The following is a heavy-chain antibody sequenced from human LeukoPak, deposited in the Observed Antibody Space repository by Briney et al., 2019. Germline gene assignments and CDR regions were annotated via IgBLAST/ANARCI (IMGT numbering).Heavy chain of an antibody. CDR3: AKLLLSYGDYGDY. V-gene: IGHV3-30*18. CDR2: ISYDGSNK. J-gene: IGHJ4*02. D-gene: IGHD4-17*01. Sequence: GGSLRLSCAASGFTFSSYGMHWVRQAPGKGLEWVAVISYDGSNKYYADSVKGRFTISRDNSKNTLYLQMNSLRAEDTAVYYCAKLLLSYGDYGDYWGQGTLVTVSS. CDR1: GFTFSSYG.